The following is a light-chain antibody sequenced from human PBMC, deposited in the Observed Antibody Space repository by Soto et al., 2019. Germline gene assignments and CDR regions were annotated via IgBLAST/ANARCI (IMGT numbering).Light chain of an antibody. CDR2: GNS. Sequence: QLVLTQPPSVSGAPGQRVTISCTGSSSNIGAGYDVHWYQQHPGTAPKVLIYGNSNGPSGVPDRFSGSKSGTSASLAITGLQAEDEADYYCQSYDSSLSGYVFGTGTKLTVL. CDR3: QSYDSSLSGYV. CDR1: SSNIGAGYD. V-gene: IGLV1-40*01. J-gene: IGLJ1*01.